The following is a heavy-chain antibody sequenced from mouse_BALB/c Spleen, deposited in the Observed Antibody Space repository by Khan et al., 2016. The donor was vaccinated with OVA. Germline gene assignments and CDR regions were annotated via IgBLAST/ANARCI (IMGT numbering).Heavy chain of an antibody. D-gene: IGHD2-13*01. Sequence: QIQLVQSGPELRKPGETVKISCQTSGYTFTNFRVNWVKQTPGMGLKWMGYINTFTGEPTYADDFKGRFAFSLETSARTAYLQINNLKNEDMAAYFGSRHGHGESFYFDFWGQGTTLTVSS. V-gene: IGHV9-1*02. CDR3: SRHGHGESFYFDF. CDR2: INTFTGEP. J-gene: IGHJ2*01. CDR1: GYTFTNFR.